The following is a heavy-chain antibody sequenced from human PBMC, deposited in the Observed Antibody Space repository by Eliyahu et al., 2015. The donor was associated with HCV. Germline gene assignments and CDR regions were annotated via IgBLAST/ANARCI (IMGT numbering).Heavy chain of an antibody. V-gene: IGHV4-38-2*01. Sequence: QVQLQESGPGLVXPSETLSLTCAVSXYSXSXGYYWGWIRXPPGKGLEWIGSIYHSGSTYYNPSLKSRVTISVDTSKNQFSLKLSSVTAADTAVYYCARYAVTVTTEADWFDPWGQGTLVTVSS. CDR1: XYSXSXGYY. D-gene: IGHD4-17*01. CDR2: IYHSGST. CDR3: ARYAVTVTTEADWFDP. J-gene: IGHJ5*02.